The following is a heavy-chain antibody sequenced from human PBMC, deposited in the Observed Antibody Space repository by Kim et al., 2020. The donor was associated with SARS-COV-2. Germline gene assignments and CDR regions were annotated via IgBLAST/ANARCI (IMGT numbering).Heavy chain of an antibody. V-gene: IGHV3-9*01. CDR3: AKEXGAVXIPGWDFEL. D-gene: IGHD2-2*02. CDR1: GFTFDDYA. CDR2: ISWNSGSI. J-gene: IGHJ2*01. Sequence: GGSLRLSCAASGFTFDDYAMHWVRQAPGKGLEWVSGISWNSGSIGYADSVKGRFTNSXDNAKNSLXXXMNSLRAEDTALYYCAKEXGAVXIPGWDFELWGRGTXVTVSS.